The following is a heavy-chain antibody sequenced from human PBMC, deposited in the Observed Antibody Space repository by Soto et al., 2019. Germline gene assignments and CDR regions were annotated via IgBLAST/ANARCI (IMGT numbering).Heavy chain of an antibody. CDR1: GFTFSSYA. Sequence: EVQPLESGGGLVQPGGSLRLSCAASGFTFSSYAMSWVRQAPGKGLEWVSAISGSGGSTYYADSVKGRFTISRDNSKNTLYLQMNSLRAEDTAVYYCAKAETTVGYYYYGMDVWGQGTTVTVSS. CDR2: ISGSGGST. V-gene: IGHV3-23*01. CDR3: AKAETTVGYYYYGMDV. J-gene: IGHJ6*02. D-gene: IGHD4-4*01.